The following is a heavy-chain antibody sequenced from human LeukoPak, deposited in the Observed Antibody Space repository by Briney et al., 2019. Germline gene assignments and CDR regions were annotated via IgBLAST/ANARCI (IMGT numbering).Heavy chain of an antibody. J-gene: IGHJ4*02. Sequence: ASVKVSCKVSGYTLTELSMHWVRQAPGKGLEWMGGFDPEDGETIYAQKFQGRVTMTEDTSTDTAYMELSSLRSEDTAVYYCARVTMVRGADLGYQPFDYWGQGTLVTVSS. CDR3: ARVTMVRGADLGYQPFDY. D-gene: IGHD3-10*01. CDR1: GYTLTELS. CDR2: FDPEDGET. V-gene: IGHV1-24*01.